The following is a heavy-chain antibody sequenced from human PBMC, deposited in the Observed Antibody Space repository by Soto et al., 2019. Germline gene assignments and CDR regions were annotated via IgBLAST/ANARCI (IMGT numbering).Heavy chain of an antibody. CDR2: ISSSSSYI. D-gene: IGHD2-15*01. CDR1: GFTFSSYS. J-gene: IGHJ4*02. CDR3: ARAAPWGYCSGGTCFLDY. Sequence: GGSLRLSCAASGFTFSSYSMNWVRQAPGKGLEWVSSISSSSSYIYYADSVKGRFTISRDNAKNSLYLQMNSLRAEDTAVYYCARAAPWGYCSGGTCFLDYWGQGTLVTVSS. V-gene: IGHV3-21*01.